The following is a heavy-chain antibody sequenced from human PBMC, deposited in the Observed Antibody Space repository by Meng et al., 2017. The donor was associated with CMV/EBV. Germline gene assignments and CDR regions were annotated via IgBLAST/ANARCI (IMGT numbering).Heavy chain of an antibody. CDR1: VGPSSSYD. V-gene: IGHV4-4*07. J-gene: IGHJ5*02. CDR2: IHTSGST. CDR3: AREIVVVPAAIDNWFDP. Sequence: VPPSEHLSLPRPVAVGPSSSYDWSCIRPPAGKGREWIGRIHTSGSTNYNPSLKSRVTMSVDTSKNQFSLKLSSVTAADTAVYYCAREIVVVPAAIDNWFDPWGQGTLVTVSS. D-gene: IGHD2-2*02.